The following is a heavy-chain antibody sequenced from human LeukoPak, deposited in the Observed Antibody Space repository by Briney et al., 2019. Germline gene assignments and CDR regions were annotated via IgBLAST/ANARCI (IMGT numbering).Heavy chain of an antibody. CDR1: GGSISSYY. J-gene: IGHJ4*02. CDR2: IYYSGST. V-gene: IGHV4-59*08. D-gene: IGHD3-10*01. Sequence: PSETLSLTCTVSGGSISSYYWSWIRQPPGKGLEWIGYIYYSGSTNYNPSLKSRVTISVDTSKNQFSLKLSSVTAADTAVYYCARRYYGSGSYPFDYWGQGTLVTVSS. CDR3: ARRYYGSGSYPFDY.